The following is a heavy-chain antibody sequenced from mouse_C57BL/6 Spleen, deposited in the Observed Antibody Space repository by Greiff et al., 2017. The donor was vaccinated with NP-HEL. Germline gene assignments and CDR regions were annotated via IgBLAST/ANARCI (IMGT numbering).Heavy chain of an antibody. D-gene: IGHD3-2*02. CDR2: IYPGDGDT. CDR1: GYAFSSYW. CDR3: ARRAAQGETWFAY. Sequence: QVQLQQSGAELVKPGASVKISCKASGYAFSSYWMNWVKQRPGKGLEWIGQIYPGDGDTNYNGKFKGKATLTADKSSSTAYMQLSSLTSEDSAVYFCARRAAQGETWFAYWGQGTLVTVSA. V-gene: IGHV1-80*01. J-gene: IGHJ3*01.